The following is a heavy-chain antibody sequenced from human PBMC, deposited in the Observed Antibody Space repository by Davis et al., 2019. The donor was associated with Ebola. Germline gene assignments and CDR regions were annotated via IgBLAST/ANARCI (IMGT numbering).Heavy chain of an antibody. CDR3: ARAPNYDVLTGTSSYNFDY. V-gene: IGHV1-18*04. J-gene: IGHJ4*02. CDR1: GYTFTSYG. CDR2: ISGFNTNT. Sequence: ASVKVSCKTSGYTFTSYGLVWVRQVPGLGLEWMGWISGFNTNTNFAQKFQGRVTVSKTTSTTPAYMDLRSLTADDTAIYYCARAPNYDVLTGTSSYNFDYWGQGTLVTVFS. D-gene: IGHD3-9*01.